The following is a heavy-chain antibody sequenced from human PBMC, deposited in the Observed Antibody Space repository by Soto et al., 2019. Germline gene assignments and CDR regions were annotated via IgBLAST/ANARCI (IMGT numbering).Heavy chain of an antibody. V-gene: IGHV1-69*13. CDR2: IILPFGTP. CDR1: GTTFSNYA. D-gene: IGHD3-22*01. CDR3: VRGPDYEGYFDY. J-gene: IGHJ4*02. Sequence: ASVKVSCKASGTTFSNYAIGWVRQAPGQGLEWMGGIILPFGTPNYAQKFQGRVTISADESMTTAYMELRGLRSEDTAVYYCVRGPDYEGYFDYWGQGTLVTVSS.